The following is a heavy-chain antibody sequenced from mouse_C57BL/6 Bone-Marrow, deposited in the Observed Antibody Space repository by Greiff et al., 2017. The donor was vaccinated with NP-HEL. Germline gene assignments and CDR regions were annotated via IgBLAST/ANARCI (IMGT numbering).Heavy chain of an antibody. CDR1: GYTFTSYW. V-gene: IGHV1-64*01. CDR2: IHPNSGST. CDR3: APTMVTTGPYWYFDV. Sequence: QVQLQQPGAELVKPGASVKLSCKASGYTFTSYWMNWVKQRPGQGLEWIGMIHPNSGSTNYNEKFKSKATLTVDKSSSTAYMQLSSLTSEDSAVYYCAPTMVTTGPYWYFDVWGTGTTVTVSS. D-gene: IGHD2-9*01. J-gene: IGHJ1*03.